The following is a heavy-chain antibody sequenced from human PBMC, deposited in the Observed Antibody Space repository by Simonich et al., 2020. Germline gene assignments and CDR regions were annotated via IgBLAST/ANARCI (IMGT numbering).Heavy chain of an antibody. CDR2: ISAYNGNT. Sequence: QVQLVQSGAEVKKPGASVKVSCTASGYTFTSYGISWVGQAPGQGLEWMGWISAYNGNTNNAKKLQGRVTMTTDTSTSTAYMELRSLRSDETAVYYWARASRGTWWYYYFDYWGQGTLVTVSS. V-gene: IGHV1-18*01. CDR3: ARASRGTWWYYYFDY. J-gene: IGHJ4*02. CDR1: GYTFTSYG. D-gene: IGHD2-15*01.